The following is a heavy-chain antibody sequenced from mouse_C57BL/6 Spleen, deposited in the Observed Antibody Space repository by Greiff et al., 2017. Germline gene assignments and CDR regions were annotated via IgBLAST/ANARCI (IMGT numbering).Heavy chain of an antibody. CDR3: ARGVDYEGDY. J-gene: IGHJ2*01. CDR2: IDPSDSYT. Sequence: QVQLQQPGAELVRPGTSVKLSFKASGYTFTSYWMHWVKQRPGQGLEWIGVIDPSDSYTNYNQKFKGKATLTVDTSSSTAYMQLSSLTSEDSADXYCARGVDYEGDYWGQGTTLTVSS. D-gene: IGHD2-4*01. V-gene: IGHV1-59*01. CDR1: GYTFTSYW.